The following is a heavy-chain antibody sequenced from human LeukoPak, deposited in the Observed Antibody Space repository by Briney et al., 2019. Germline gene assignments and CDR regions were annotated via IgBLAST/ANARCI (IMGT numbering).Heavy chain of an antibody. V-gene: IGHV4-34*01. Sequence: PSETLSLTCAVYGGSFSGYYWSWIRQPPGKGLEWIGEINHSGSTNYNPSLKSRVTISVDTSKNQFSLKLSSVTAADTAVYYCARVFRLAARRPGGYFDYWGQGTLVTVSS. J-gene: IGHJ4*02. CDR2: INHSGST. CDR1: GGSFSGYY. CDR3: ARVFRLAARRPGGYFDY. D-gene: IGHD6-6*01.